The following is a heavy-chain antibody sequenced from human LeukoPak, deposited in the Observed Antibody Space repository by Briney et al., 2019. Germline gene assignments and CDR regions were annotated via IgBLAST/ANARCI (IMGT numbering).Heavy chain of an antibody. Sequence: ASVKVSCKVSGYRLTELYIYWVRQAPGEGPEWMGGFDPEDDRGIYAQKFQGRVTMTEDTSTNTAYMELSSLRSEDSAMYYCARLPAAMDYFDYWGQGTLVTVSS. J-gene: IGHJ4*02. CDR2: FDPEDDRG. D-gene: IGHD2-2*01. V-gene: IGHV1-24*01. CDR3: ARLPAAMDYFDY. CDR1: GYRLTELY.